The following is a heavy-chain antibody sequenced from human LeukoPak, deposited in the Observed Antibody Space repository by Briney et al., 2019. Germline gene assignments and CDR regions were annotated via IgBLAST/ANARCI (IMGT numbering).Heavy chain of an antibody. J-gene: IGHJ3*02. D-gene: IGHD2-15*01. CDR1: GFTFSNYW. CDR3: NREVVGDVFGM. CDR2: INSAGGST. Sequence: GGSLRLSCTASGFTFSNYWMHWVRHAPGKGLVWVSRINSAGGSTTYADAVKRRFSISRHNPKHTLYLQMNSLRAEHTRVSYCNREVVGDVFGMGGRGQVVTVT. V-gene: IGHV3-74*03.